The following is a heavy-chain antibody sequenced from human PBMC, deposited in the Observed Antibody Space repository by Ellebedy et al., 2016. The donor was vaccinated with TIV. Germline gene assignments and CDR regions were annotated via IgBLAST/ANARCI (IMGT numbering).Heavy chain of an antibody. CDR3: ARGAPYESSGADY. CDR1: GFTFSGYW. D-gene: IGHD3-22*01. J-gene: IGHJ4*02. V-gene: IGHV3-74*01. Sequence: PGGSLSLSCAASGFTFSGYWMHWVRQAPGKGLEWVSRIDSDGSRTSYADTVRGRFTVPRDNAKNTLYLQMNSLRAEDTAVYYCARGAPYESSGADYWGQGTLVTVSS. CDR2: IDSDGSRT.